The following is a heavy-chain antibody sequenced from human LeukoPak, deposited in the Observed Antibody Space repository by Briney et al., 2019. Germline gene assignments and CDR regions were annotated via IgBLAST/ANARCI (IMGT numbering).Heavy chain of an antibody. CDR2: FSGSGGST. V-gene: IGHV3-23*01. Sequence: GGSLRLSCAASGVTFSSYAMSWVRQAPGRGLEWVSGFSGSGGSTHYADSVKGRFNISRDNSKNTLYLQMNSLRAEDTAVYYCAKDYYDSSGYHSLDYWGQGTLVTVSS. CDR3: AKDYYDSSGYHSLDY. D-gene: IGHD3-22*01. J-gene: IGHJ4*02. CDR1: GVTFSSYA.